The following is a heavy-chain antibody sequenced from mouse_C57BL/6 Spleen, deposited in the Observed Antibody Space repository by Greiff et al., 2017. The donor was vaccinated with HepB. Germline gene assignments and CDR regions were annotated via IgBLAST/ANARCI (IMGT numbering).Heavy chain of an antibody. J-gene: IGHJ4*01. D-gene: IGHD1-1*02. CDR3: ARGGLSAMDY. Sequence: VQLQQPGAELVMPGASVKLSCKASGYTFTSYWMHWVKQRPGQGLEWIGEIDPSDSYTNYNQKFKGKSTLTVDKSSSTAYMQLSSLTSEDSAVYYCARGGLSAMDYWGQGTSVTVSS. V-gene: IGHV1-69*01. CDR1: GYTFTSYW. CDR2: IDPSDSYT.